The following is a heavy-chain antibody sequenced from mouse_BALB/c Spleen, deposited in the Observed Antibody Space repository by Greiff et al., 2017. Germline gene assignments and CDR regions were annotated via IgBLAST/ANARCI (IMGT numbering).Heavy chain of an antibody. V-gene: IGHV5-12-1*01. D-gene: IGHD1-1*01. CDR3: ARERYGSSNYFDY. CDR2: ISSGGGST. Sequence: EVKVEESGGGLVKPGGSLKLSCAASGFAFSSYDMSWVRQTPEKRLEWVAYISSGGGSTYYPDTVKGRFTISRDNAKNTLYLEMSSLRSEDTAMYYCARERYGSSNYFDYWGQGTTLTVSS. J-gene: IGHJ2*01. CDR1: GFAFSSYD.